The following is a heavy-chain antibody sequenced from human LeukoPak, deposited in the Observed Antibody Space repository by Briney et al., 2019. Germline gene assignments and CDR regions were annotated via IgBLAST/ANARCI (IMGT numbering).Heavy chain of an antibody. V-gene: IGHV4-59*01. D-gene: IGHD3-16*01. CDR2: IYYSGST. CDR3: ARDWGGWGGGLRMLPHYYYMDV. Sequence: SETLSLTCTVSGGSISSYYWSWIRQPPGKGLEWIGYIYYSGSTNYNPSLKSRVTISVDTSKNQFSLKLSSVTAADTAVYYCARDWGGWGGGLRMLPHYYYMDVWGKGTTVTVSS. CDR1: GGSISSYY. J-gene: IGHJ6*03.